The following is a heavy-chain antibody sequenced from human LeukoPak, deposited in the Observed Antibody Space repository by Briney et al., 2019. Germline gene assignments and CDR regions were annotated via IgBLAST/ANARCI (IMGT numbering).Heavy chain of an antibody. CDR3: ARALGNYYDSTVYQAY. Sequence: ASMTVSCNTSGYTFTDYYIHWVRQAPGQGLEGMGWINPKSGVTNYAQKFQGRVTLTSDTSVSTAYMDLSSLASGDTAVYYCARALGNYYDSTVYQAYWGQGQLVTVSS. CDR2: INPKSGVT. V-gene: IGHV1-2*02. J-gene: IGHJ4*02. D-gene: IGHD3-22*01. CDR1: GYTFTDYY.